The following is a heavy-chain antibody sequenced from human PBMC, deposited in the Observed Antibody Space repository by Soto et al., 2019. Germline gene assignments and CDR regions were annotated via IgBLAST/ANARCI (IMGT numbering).Heavy chain of an antibody. CDR3: ARAFLRRWFDP. CDR1: GDSINDKNW. CDR2: IYHTGRS. D-gene: IGHD3-16*01. V-gene: IGHV4-4*02. J-gene: IGHJ5*02. Sequence: SETLSLTCSVSGDSINDKNWWTWLRQPPGKRLEWIGDIYHTGRSSYNPSLTSRVTISVDTSKSQFSLKLNSVTAADTAVYFCARAFLRRWFDPWGQGTLVTVSS.